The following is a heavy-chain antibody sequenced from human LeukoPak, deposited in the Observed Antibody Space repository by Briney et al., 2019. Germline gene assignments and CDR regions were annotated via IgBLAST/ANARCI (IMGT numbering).Heavy chain of an antibody. V-gene: IGHV1-46*01. J-gene: IGHJ4*02. D-gene: IGHD3-22*01. CDR1: GYTFTSYY. Sequence: ASVKVSCKASGYTFTSYYMHWVRQAPRQGLEWMGIINPSGGSTSYAQKFQGRVTMTRDMSTSTVYMELSSLRSEDTAVYYCARDLLTYYDSSGYSLSFDYWGQGTLVTVSS. CDR3: ARDLLTYYDSSGYSLSFDY. CDR2: INPSGGST.